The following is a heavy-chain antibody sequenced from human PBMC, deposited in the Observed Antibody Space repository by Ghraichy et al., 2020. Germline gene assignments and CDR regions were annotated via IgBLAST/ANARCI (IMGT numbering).Heavy chain of an antibody. CDR2: IIPIFGTA. Sequence: SVKVSCKASGGTFSSYAISWVRQAPGQGLEWMGGIIPIFGTANYAQKFQGRVTITADESTSTAYMELSSLRSEDTAVYYCARIYCSGGSCYSGWFDPWGQGTLVTVSS. CDR3: ARIYCSGGSCYSGWFDP. J-gene: IGHJ5*02. D-gene: IGHD2-15*01. CDR1: GGTFSSYA. V-gene: IGHV1-69*13.